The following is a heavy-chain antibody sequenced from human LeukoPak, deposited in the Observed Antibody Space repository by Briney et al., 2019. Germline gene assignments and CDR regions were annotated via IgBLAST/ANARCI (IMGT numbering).Heavy chain of an antibody. CDR3: AKAPIKRILSIPS. Sequence: GSLGLSCAASGFTFSSYAMSWVRQAPGKGLEWVSAISGSGGSTYYADSVKGRFTISRDNSKNTLYLQMNSLRAEDTAVYYCAKAPIKRILSIPSWGQGTLVTVSS. V-gene: IGHV3-23*01. CDR1: GFTFSSYA. J-gene: IGHJ4*02. D-gene: IGHD6-6*01. CDR2: ISGSGGST.